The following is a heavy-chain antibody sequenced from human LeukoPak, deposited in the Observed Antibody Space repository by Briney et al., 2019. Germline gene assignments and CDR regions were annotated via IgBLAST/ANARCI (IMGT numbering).Heavy chain of an antibody. CDR3: ARGGAAAGTDFDY. Sequence: KPSETLSLTCAVSGGSISSGGYSWSWIRQPPGKGLEWIGYIYHSGSTYYNPPLKSRVTISVDRSKNRFSLKLSSVTAADTAVYYCARGGAAAGTDFDYWGQGTLVTVSS. CDR1: GGSISSGGYS. D-gene: IGHD6-13*01. J-gene: IGHJ4*02. V-gene: IGHV4-30-2*01. CDR2: IYHSGST.